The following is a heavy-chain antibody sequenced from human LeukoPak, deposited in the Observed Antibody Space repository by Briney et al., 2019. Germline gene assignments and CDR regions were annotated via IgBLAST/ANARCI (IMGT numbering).Heavy chain of an antibody. D-gene: IGHD2-2*01. J-gene: IGHJ4*02. CDR3: ARNLGSCSSTSCYSDFDS. V-gene: IGHV3-21*01. CDR1: GFSFNSHN. Sequence: GGSLRFSCAASGFSFNSHNMNWVRQAPGKGLEWVSFISTGSHYIYYADSVKGRFTISRDNAKNSLYLQMSSLRAEDTAVYYCARNLGSCSSTSCYSDFDSWGQGTLVTVSP. CDR2: ISTGSHYI.